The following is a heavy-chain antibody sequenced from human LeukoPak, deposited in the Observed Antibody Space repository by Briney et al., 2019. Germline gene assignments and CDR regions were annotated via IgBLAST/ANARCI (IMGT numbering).Heavy chain of an antibody. Sequence: PGGSLRLSCSASGFTFSSYAMHWVRQAPGKGLQFVSVINTNGGSTYYADSVKGRFTISRDNSQNTLYLQMSSLRVEDTAVYYCVTGAIASGSYYFDFWGQGTLVTVSS. D-gene: IGHD2-21*01. CDR1: GFTFSSYA. CDR2: INTNGGST. CDR3: VTGAIASGSYYFDF. J-gene: IGHJ4*02. V-gene: IGHV3-64D*06.